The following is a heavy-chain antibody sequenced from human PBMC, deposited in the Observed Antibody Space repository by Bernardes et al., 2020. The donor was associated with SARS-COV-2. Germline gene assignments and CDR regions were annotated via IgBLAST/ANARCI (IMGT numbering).Heavy chain of an antibody. Sequence: GEYLKSSCNGSGYSFTRYWIGWVRHMPGKGLEWMGIIYPGDSDTRYSPSFQGQVTISADKSISTAYLQWSSLKASDTAMYYCARLLTTPDYWGQGTLVTVSS. J-gene: IGHJ4*02. V-gene: IGHV5-51*01. CDR2: IYPGDSDT. D-gene: IGHD2-15*01. CDR1: GYSFTRYW. CDR3: ARLLTTPDY.